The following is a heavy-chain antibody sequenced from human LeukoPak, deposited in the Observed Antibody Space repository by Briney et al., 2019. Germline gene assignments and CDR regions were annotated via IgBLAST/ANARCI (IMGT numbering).Heavy chain of an antibody. CDR3: ARDDHRRDGYNENY. CDR1: GGSISSGGYS. D-gene: IGHD5-24*01. Sequence: SQTLSLTCAVSGGSISSGGYSWSWIRQPPGKGLEWIGYIYHSGSTYYNPSLKSRVTISVDRSKNQFSLKLSSVTAADTAVYYCARDDHRRDGYNENYWGQGTLVTVSS. J-gene: IGHJ4*02. CDR2: IYHSGST. V-gene: IGHV4-30-2*01.